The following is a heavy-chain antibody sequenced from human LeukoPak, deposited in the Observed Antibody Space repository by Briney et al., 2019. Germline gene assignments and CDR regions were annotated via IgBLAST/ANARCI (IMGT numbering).Heavy chain of an antibody. CDR2: ISGSGGST. CDR3: AKDLGYSYGYSLVY. D-gene: IGHD5-18*01. V-gene: IGHV3-23*01. J-gene: IGHJ4*02. Sequence: PGGSLRLSCAASGFTFSSYAMSWVRQAPGKGLEWVSAISGSGGSTYYADSVKGRFPISRDNSKKTLYLQMNCLRAEDTAVYYCAKDLGYSYGYSLVYWGQGTLVTVSS. CDR1: GFTFSSYA.